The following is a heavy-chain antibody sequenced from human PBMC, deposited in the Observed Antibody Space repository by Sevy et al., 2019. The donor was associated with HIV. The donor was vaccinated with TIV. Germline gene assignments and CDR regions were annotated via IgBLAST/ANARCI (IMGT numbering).Heavy chain of an antibody. CDR2: IKQYASEE. CDR3: AKPTPNGDCRSAECYSGKYSWFDS. Sequence: GGSLRLSCVASGFTFSRRWLSWVRQSPGKGLEWLANIKQYASEEDYVDSVKGRFSITRNNAGKSVYRQMSNLRPEDTGIYYCAKPTPNGDCRSAECYSGKYSWFDSWGQGTLVTVSS. CDR1: GFTFSRRW. D-gene: IGHD2-21*01. V-gene: IGHV3-7*01. J-gene: IGHJ5*01.